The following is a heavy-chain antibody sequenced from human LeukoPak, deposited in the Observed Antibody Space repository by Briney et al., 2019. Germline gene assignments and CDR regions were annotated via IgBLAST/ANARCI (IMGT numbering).Heavy chain of an antibody. Sequence: SETLSLTCAVYGGSFSGYYWSWIRQPPGKGLEWIGEINHSGSTNYNPSLKSRVTISVDRSKNQFSLKLSSVTAADTAVYYCARAEIYGDYYYGMDVWGQGTTVTVSS. V-gene: IGHV4-34*01. D-gene: IGHD4-17*01. CDR3: ARAEIYGDYYYGMDV. CDR1: GGSFSGYY. J-gene: IGHJ6*02. CDR2: INHSGST.